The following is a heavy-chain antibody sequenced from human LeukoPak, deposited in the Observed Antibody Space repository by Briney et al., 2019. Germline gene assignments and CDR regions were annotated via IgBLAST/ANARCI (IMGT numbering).Heavy chain of an antibody. J-gene: IGHJ5*02. V-gene: IGHV1-69*05. CDR3: AIGYCSSTSCYMILFDP. Sequence: SVKVSCKASGGTFSSYAISWVRQAAGQELEWMGGIIPIFGAANYAQKLQGRVTITTDESTSTAYMELSSLRSEDTAVYYCAIGYCSSTSCYMILFDPWGQGTLVTVSS. CDR2: IIPIFGAA. D-gene: IGHD2-2*02. CDR1: GGTFSSYA.